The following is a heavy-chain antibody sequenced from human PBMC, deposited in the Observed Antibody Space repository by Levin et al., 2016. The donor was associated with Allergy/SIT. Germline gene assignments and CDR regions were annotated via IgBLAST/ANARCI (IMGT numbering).Heavy chain of an antibody. CDR3: ARTRYGDLDS. Sequence: SGPTLVKPTQTLTVTCTFSGFSLKSSGVGVGWIRQPPDKTLEFLALIYWDDDTRYSPSLENRLTITKDTSKNQVVLTMTNLDPLDTATYFCARTRYGDLDSWGQGTLVTVSS. D-gene: IGHD4-17*01. J-gene: IGHJ4*02. CDR2: IYWDDDT. CDR1: GFSLKSSGVG. V-gene: IGHV2-5*02.